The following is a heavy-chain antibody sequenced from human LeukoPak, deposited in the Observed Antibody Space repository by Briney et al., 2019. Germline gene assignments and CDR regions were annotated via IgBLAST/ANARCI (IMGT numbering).Heavy chain of an antibody. Sequence: PGGSLRLSCVASGFTFNTYTMNWVRQAPGKGLEWISCVGRDGSIHYADSVKGRITISRDNAKNSLFLQMNSLRAEDTAIYYCATQPCSSGSCYLHYWGQGTLVTVSS. CDR3: ATQPCSSGSCYLHY. V-gene: IGHV3-21*01. D-gene: IGHD3-22*01. CDR1: GFTFNTYT. J-gene: IGHJ4*02. CDR2: VGRDGSI.